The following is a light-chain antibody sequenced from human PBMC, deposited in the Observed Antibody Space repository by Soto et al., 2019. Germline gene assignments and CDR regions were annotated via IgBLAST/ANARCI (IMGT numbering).Light chain of an antibody. CDR2: GAS. J-gene: IGKJ4*01. CDR3: QQYGSSPIT. V-gene: IGKV3-20*01. CDR1: QRCSSY. Sequence: EIVLTQSPGTLSLSPGERATLSCRASQRCSSYLAWYQQKPGQAPRLLMYGASSRATGTPDRFSGSGSGTDFTLTISRLEPEDFAVYYCQQYGSSPITFGGGTKVDIK.